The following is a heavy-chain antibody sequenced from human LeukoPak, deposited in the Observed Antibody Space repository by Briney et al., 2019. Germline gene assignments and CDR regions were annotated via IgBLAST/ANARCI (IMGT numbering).Heavy chain of an antibody. D-gene: IGHD6-13*01. CDR1: GGSISSYY. J-gene: IGHJ6*02. CDR2: IYYSGST. CDR3: ARVGSSWYGDYYGMDV. Sequence: SETLSLTCTVSGGSISSYYWSWTRQPPGKGLEWIGYIYYSGSTNYNPSLKSRVTISVDTSKNQFSLKLSSVTAADTAVYYCARVGSSWYGDYYGMDVWGQGTTVTVSS. V-gene: IGHV4-59*01.